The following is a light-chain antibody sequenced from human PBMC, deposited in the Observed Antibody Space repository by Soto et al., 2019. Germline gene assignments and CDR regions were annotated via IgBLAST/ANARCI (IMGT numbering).Light chain of an antibody. CDR2: GNT. CDR3: RSYDSSLSGYV. CDR1: STNIGADYD. J-gene: IGLJ1*01. Sequence: QSVLTQPPSVSGAPGQRVTISCTGSSTNIGADYDVPWYQQHPGTAPKLLIYGNTNRPSGVPDRFSGSKSGNSASLAITGLQAEDEADYYCRSYDSSLSGYVFGTGTKVTVL. V-gene: IGLV1-40*01.